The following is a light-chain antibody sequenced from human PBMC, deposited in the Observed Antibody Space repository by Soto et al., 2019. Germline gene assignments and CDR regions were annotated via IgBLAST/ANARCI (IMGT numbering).Light chain of an antibody. J-gene: IGLJ2*01. Sequence: QSALTQPASVSGSPGQSITISCTGTSSDVGGYNYVSWYQQHPRKAPKLMIYDVSNRPSGVSNRFSGSKSVNTASLTISGLQAEDEAEYYCSSYTSSSTLVFGGGTKVTVL. CDR1: SSDVGGYNY. CDR3: SSYTSSSTLV. V-gene: IGLV2-14*01. CDR2: DVS.